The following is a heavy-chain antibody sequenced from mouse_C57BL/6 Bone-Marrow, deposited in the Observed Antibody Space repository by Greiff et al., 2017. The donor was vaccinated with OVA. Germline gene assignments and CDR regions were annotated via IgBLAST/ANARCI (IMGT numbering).Heavy chain of an antibody. CDR3: ARARRDYYAMDY. CDR2: INYDGSST. Sequence: EVKLVESEGGLVQPGSSMKLSCTASGFTFSDYYMAWVRQVPEKGLEWVANINYDGSSTYYLDSLKSRFIISRDNAKNILYLQMSSLKSEDTATYYCARARRDYYAMDYWGQGTSVTVSS. J-gene: IGHJ4*01. V-gene: IGHV5-16*01. CDR1: GFTFSDYY.